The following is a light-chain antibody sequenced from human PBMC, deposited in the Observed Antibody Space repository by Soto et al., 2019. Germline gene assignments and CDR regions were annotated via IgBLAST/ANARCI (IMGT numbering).Light chain of an antibody. CDR2: GAS. V-gene: IGKV3-11*01. Sequence: PGDRATLSCRASQSVDTYLAWYQQKPGQAPRLLIYGASNRAIGIPARFSGSGSGTDFTLTISRLEPEDFAVYYCQQYGNWPTFGQGTKVDIK. CDR1: QSVDTY. J-gene: IGKJ1*01. CDR3: QQYGNWPT.